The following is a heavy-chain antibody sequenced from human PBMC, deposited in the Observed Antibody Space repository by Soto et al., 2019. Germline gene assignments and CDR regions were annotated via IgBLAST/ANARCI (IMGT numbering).Heavy chain of an antibody. J-gene: IGHJ4*02. CDR3: ARDTSGWPYYFDY. CDR2: IYYSGST. D-gene: IGHD6-19*01. CDR1: GGYISSYY. Sequence: SETLSLTCTVSGGYISSYYWSWIRQPPGKGLEWIGYIYYSGSTNYNPSLKSRVTISVDTSKNQFSLKLSSVTAADTAVYYCARDTSGWPYYFDYWGQGTLVTVSS. V-gene: IGHV4-59*01.